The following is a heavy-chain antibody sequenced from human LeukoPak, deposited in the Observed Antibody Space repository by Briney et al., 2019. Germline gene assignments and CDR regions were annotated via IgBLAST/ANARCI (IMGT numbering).Heavy chain of an antibody. CDR2: IYYSGST. J-gene: IGHJ6*03. Sequence: PSETLSLTCAVSGGSFSGYYWSWIRQPPGKGLEWIGYIYYSGSTNYNPSLKSRVTISVDTSKHQFSLKLSSVTAADTAVYYCARAKYSSSWNQYYYYIDVWGKGTTVTVSS. CDR1: GGSFSGYY. D-gene: IGHD6-13*01. V-gene: IGHV4-59*01. CDR3: ARAKYSSSWNQYYYYIDV.